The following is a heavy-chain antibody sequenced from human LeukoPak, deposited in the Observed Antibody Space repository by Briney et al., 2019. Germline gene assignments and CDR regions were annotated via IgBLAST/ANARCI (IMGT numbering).Heavy chain of an antibody. D-gene: IGHD2-15*01. Sequence: GASVKVSCKASGYTFTSYYMHWVRQAPGQGLEWMGIINPSGGSTSYAQKFQGRVTMTRDTSTSTVYVELSSLRSEDTAVYYCARANPSPTIVGGFISIWGQGTMVTVSS. CDR3: ARANPSPTIVGGFISI. CDR1: GYTFTSYY. J-gene: IGHJ3*02. V-gene: IGHV1-46*01. CDR2: INPSGGST.